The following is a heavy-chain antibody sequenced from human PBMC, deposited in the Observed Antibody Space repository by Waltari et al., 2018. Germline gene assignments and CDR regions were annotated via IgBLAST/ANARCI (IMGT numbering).Heavy chain of an antibody. J-gene: IGHJ4*02. CDR2: IIPILGIA. Sequence: QVQLVQSGAEVKKPGSSVKVSCKASGGPFSSYAISWVRQAPGQGLEWMGRIIPILGIANYAQKFQGRVTITADESTSTAYMELSSLRSEDTAVYYCAREYSSGWYWGQGTLVTVSS. D-gene: IGHD6-19*01. CDR3: AREYSSGWY. V-gene: IGHV1-69*04. CDR1: GGPFSSYA.